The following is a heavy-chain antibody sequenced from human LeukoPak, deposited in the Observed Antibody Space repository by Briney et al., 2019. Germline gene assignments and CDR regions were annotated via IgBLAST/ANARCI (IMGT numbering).Heavy chain of an antibody. CDR3: TRDPETMVQYYFDY. J-gene: IGHJ4*02. CDR2: FDPEDGET. D-gene: IGHD3-10*01. CDR1: GYTLTELS. Sequence: ASVKVSCKVSGYTLTELSMHWVRQAPGKGLEWMGGFDPEDGETIYAQKFQGRVTMTEDTSTDTAYMELSSLRSEDTAVYYCTRDPETMVQYYFDYWGQGTLVTVSS. V-gene: IGHV1-24*01.